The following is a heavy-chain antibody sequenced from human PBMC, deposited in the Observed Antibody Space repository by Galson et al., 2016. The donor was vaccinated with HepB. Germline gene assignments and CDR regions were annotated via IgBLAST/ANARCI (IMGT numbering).Heavy chain of an antibody. CDR3: ARCSGGSCLSREVAFDI. J-gene: IGHJ3*02. CDR2: IYTSGST. CDR1: GGSISSGSYY. V-gene: IGHV4-61*02. D-gene: IGHD2-15*01. Sequence: TLSLTCTVSGGSISSGSYYWSWIRQPAGKGLEWIGRIYTSGSTNYNPSLKSRVTISADTSKNQFSLKLSSVTAADTAVYYCARCSGGSCLSREVAFDIWGQGTMVTVSS.